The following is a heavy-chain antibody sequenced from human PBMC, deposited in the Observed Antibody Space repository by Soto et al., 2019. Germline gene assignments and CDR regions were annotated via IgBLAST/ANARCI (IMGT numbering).Heavy chain of an antibody. D-gene: IGHD6-19*01. V-gene: IGHV3-23*01. Sequence: EVQLLESGGGLVQPGGSLRLSCAASGFTFSSYAMSWVRQAPGKGLEWVSAISGSGGSTYYADSVKGWFTISRDNSMNALYLQMNSLRAEDTAVYYCASYSSDTRTVDYCGQGTLVIVSS. CDR3: ASYSSDTRTVDY. CDR1: GFTFSSYA. CDR2: ISGSGGST. J-gene: IGHJ4*02.